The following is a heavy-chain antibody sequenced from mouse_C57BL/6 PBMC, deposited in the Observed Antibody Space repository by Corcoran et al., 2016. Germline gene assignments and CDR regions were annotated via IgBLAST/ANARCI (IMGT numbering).Heavy chain of an antibody. D-gene: IGHD1-1*01. CDR2: INPYNGGT. Sequence: EVQLQQSGPVLVKPGASVKMSCKASGYTFTDYYMNWVKQSHGKSLEWIGVINPYNGGTSYNQKFKGKATLTVDKSSSTAYMELNSLTSEDSAVYYCARDGSSYNWYFEVWGTGTTVTVSS. V-gene: IGHV1-19*01. J-gene: IGHJ1*03. CDR1: GYTFTDYY. CDR3: ARDGSSYNWYFEV.